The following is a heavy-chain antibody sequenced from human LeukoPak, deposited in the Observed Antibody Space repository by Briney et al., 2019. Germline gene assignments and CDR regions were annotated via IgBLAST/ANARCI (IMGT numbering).Heavy chain of an antibody. J-gene: IGHJ4*02. V-gene: IGHV1-2*02. D-gene: IGHD1-1*01. CDR2: INPNSGGT. Sequence: ASVKVSCKASGYTFTDYYLHWVRQAPRQGLEYMGWINPNSGGTNYAQKFQGRVTMTRDTSISTAYMEVTSLRSDDTAVVYYCARQGRVQLAFDYWGQGTLVTVSS. CDR3: ARQGRVQLAFDY. CDR1: GYTFTDYY.